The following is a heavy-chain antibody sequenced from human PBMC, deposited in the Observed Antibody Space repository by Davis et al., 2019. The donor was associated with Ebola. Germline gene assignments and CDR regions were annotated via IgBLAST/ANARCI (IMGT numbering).Heavy chain of an antibody. V-gene: IGHV3-33*01. CDR2: IWYDGSNK. CDR3: ARQLRVYAVGGATYYFDY. Sequence: GESLKISCAASGFTFSSYGMHWVRQAPGKGLEWVAVIWYDGSNKYYADSVKGRFTISRDNSKNTLYLQMNSLRAEDTAVYYCARQLRVYAVGGATYYFDYWGQGTLVTVSS. J-gene: IGHJ4*02. D-gene: IGHD2-8*01. CDR1: GFTFSSYG.